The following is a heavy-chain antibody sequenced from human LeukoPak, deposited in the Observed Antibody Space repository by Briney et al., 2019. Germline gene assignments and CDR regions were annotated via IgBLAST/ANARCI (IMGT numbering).Heavy chain of an antibody. D-gene: IGHD3-22*01. CDR2: ISDSGGST. Sequence: GGTLRLSCEASGFTFSFYSMSWVRQAPGKGLEWVSGISDSGGSTYYADSVKGRFTITRDNSKNTLFLQMNSLRAGGTAVYYCAREGSYYYDSSGYYIDFWGQGNLVTVSS. V-gene: IGHV3-23*01. CDR1: GFTFSFYS. J-gene: IGHJ4*02. CDR3: AREGSYYYDSSGYYIDF.